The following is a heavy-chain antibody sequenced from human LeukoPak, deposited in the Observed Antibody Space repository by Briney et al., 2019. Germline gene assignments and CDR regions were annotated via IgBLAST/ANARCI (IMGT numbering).Heavy chain of an antibody. V-gene: IGHV4-59*08. J-gene: IGHJ6*02. CDR1: GGSISSYY. CDR3: ARSIAATRPYGMDV. Sequence: PSETLSLTCTVSGGSISSYYWSWVRQPPGKGLEWIGYIYYSGSTNYNPSLKSRVTISADTSKNQFSLKLSSVTAADTAVYYCARSIAATRPYGMDVWGQGTTVTVSS. D-gene: IGHD6-25*01. CDR2: IYYSGST.